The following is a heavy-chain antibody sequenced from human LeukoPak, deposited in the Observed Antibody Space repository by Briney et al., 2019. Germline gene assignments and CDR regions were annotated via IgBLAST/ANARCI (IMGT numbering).Heavy chain of an antibody. CDR2: ISAYNGNT. CDR3: ARVGSVVVAAKVAGFDP. Sequence: ASVKVSCKASGYTLTSYGISWVRQAPGQGLEWMGWISAYNGNTNYAQKLQGRVTMTTDTSTSTAYMELRSLRSDDTAVYYCARVGSVVVAAKVAGFDPWGQGTLVTVSS. J-gene: IGHJ5*02. CDR1: GYTLTSYG. D-gene: IGHD2-15*01. V-gene: IGHV1-18*01.